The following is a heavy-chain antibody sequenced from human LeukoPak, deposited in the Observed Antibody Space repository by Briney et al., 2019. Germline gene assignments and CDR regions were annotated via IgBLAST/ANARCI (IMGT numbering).Heavy chain of an antibody. CDR1: GGSISSYY. J-gene: IGHJ4*02. CDR2: IYYSGST. Sequence: SETLSPTCTVSGGSISSYYWSWIRQPPGKGLEWIGYIYYSGSTNYNPSLKSRVTISVDTSKNQFSLKLSSVTAADTAVYYCARAGGTMVRGVIYFDYWGQGTLVTVSS. V-gene: IGHV4-59*01. CDR3: ARAGGTMVRGVIYFDY. D-gene: IGHD3-10*01.